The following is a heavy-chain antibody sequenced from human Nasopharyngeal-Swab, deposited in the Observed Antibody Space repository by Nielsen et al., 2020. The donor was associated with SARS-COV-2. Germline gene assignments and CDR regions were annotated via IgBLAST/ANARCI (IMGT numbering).Heavy chain of an antibody. J-gene: IGHJ6*03. Sequence: GESLKIYYAASGFTFSNYGMHWVRQAPGKGLEWVTVISYDGRNKYYEDSVKGRFTISRDNSKNTLYLQMNSLRAEDTVVYYCAKDQGYRVYYYYMDVWGKGTTVTVSS. CDR1: GFTFSNYG. D-gene: IGHD5-18*01. CDR2: ISYDGRNK. CDR3: AKDQGYRVYYYYMDV. V-gene: IGHV3-30*18.